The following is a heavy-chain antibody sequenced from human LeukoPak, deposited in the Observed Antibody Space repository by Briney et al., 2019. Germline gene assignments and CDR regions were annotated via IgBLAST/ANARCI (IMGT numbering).Heavy chain of an antibody. Sequence: GGSLRLSCAASGFTFSSYGMHWVRQAPGKGLEWVAVIWYDGSNKYYADSVKGRFTISRDNSKNTLYLQMNSLRAEDTAVYYCAREFVIAAEDAFDIWGQGTMVTVSS. CDR2: IWYDGSNK. D-gene: IGHD6-13*01. CDR1: GFTFSSYG. CDR3: AREFVIAAEDAFDI. J-gene: IGHJ3*02. V-gene: IGHV3-33*08.